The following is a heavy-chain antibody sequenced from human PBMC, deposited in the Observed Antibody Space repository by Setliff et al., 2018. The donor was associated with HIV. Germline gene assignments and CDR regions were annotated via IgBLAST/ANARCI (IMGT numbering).Heavy chain of an antibody. Sequence: SETLSLTCTVSGGSISSYCWNWIRQSPGGGLEWIGFIFSSGSTKCNPSLQSRVTMSIDTSKNQFSLKLTSVTAADTAVYYCARRIDNSGSFPDKNWFDTWGQGSLVTVSS. V-gene: IGHV4-4*09. CDR2: IFSSGST. CDR1: GGSISSYC. D-gene: IGHD3-10*01. J-gene: IGHJ5*02. CDR3: ARRIDNSGSFPDKNWFDT.